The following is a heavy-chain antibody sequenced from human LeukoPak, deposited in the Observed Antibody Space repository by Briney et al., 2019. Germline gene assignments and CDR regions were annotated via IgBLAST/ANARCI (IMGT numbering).Heavy chain of an antibody. D-gene: IGHD1-26*01. J-gene: IGHJ6*02. CDR2: ISYDGSNK. CDR1: GFTFSSYG. V-gene: IGHV3-30*18. Sequence: TGGSLRLSCAASGFTFSSYGMHWVRQAPGKGLEWVAVISYDGSNKYYADSVKGRFTISRDNSKNTLYLQMNSLRAEDTAVYYCAKATAHYCGMDVWGQGTTVTVSS. CDR3: AKATAHYCGMDV.